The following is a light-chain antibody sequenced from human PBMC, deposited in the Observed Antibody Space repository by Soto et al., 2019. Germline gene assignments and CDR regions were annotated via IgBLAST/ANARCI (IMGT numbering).Light chain of an antibody. CDR3: QKYDSAPWT. CDR2: AAS. V-gene: IGKV1-27*01. CDR1: QGISNY. Sequence: DIQMTQSPSSLSASVRDRVTITCRASQGISNYLAWYQQKPGKVPKLLIYAASTLQSGVPSRFSGSGSGTDFTFTISSLQPEDVSTYYCQKYDSAPWTFGQGTKVEIK. J-gene: IGKJ1*01.